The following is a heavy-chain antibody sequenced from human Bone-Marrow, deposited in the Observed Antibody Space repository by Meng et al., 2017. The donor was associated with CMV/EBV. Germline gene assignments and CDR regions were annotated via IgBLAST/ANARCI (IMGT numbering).Heavy chain of an antibody. CDR3: ARDSRGYGYSYYYGMDV. CDR2: INSDGSST. V-gene: IGHV3-74*01. D-gene: IGHD5-18*01. J-gene: IGHJ6*02. CDR1: GFTFSSYW. Sequence: GGSLRLSCAASGFTFSSYWMHWVRQAPGKGLVWVSRINSDGSSTSYADSVKGRFTISRDNAKNTLYLQMNSLRAEDTAVYYCARDSRGYGYSYYYGMDVWGQGTTVTVSS.